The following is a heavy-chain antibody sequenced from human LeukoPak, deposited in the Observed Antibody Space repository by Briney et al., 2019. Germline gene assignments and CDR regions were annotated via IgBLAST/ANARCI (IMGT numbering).Heavy chain of an antibody. CDR1: GFSFSNYT. Sequence: PGGALRLSCAASGFSFSNYTMTWVRQAPGKGLQWVSSITSSGNYIYYADSLEGRFTISRDNAKNSLFLQLRSLRAEDTAVYYCARELEGFDIWGQGTVVTVSS. J-gene: IGHJ3*02. V-gene: IGHV3-21*01. CDR2: ITSSGNYI. CDR3: ARELEGFDI.